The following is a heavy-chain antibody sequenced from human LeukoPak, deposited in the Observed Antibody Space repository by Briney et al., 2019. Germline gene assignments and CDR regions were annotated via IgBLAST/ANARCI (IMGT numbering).Heavy chain of an antibody. D-gene: IGHD3-22*01. CDR3: ASRLGYYDSSGYYYAPYYYYGMDV. Sequence: GGSLRLSCAASGFTFSSYAMHWVRQAPGKGLEWVAVISYDGSNKYYADSVKGRFTISRDNSKNTLYLQMNSLRAEDTAVYYCASRLGYYDSSGYYYAPYYYYGMDVWGQGTTVTVSS. CDR1: GFTFSSYA. V-gene: IGHV3-30-3*01. CDR2: ISYDGSNK. J-gene: IGHJ6*02.